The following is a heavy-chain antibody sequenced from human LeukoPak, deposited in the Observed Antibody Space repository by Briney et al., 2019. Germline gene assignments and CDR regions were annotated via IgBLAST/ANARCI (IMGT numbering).Heavy chain of an antibody. D-gene: IGHD5-18*01. J-gene: IGHJ4*02. V-gene: IGHV4-59*01. Sequence: SETLSLTCTVSGGSISSYYWSWIRQPPGKGLEWIGYIYYSGSTNYNPSLKSRVTISVDTSKNQFSLKLSSVTAADTAVYYCARGRGYSYGYSDYWGQGTLVTVSS. CDR2: IYYSGST. CDR3: ARGRGYSYGYSDY. CDR1: GGSISSYY.